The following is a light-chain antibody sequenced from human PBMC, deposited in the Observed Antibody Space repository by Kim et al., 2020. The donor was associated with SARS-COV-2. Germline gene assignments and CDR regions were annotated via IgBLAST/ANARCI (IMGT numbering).Light chain of an antibody. V-gene: IGKV3-20*01. CDR1: QSVSTNY. Sequence: EIVLTQSPGTLSLSPGERATLSCRASQSVSTNYLAWYQHKPGQAPRLLIYAASRRATGIPDRFSGSGSGTDFTLTMSRLEPEDFALYYCQQYSGSATFGQGTKMNIK. CDR2: AAS. J-gene: IGKJ1*01. CDR3: QQYSGSAT.